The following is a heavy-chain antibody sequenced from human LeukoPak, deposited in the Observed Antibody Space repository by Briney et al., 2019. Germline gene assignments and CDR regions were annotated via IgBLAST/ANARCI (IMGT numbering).Heavy chain of an antibody. CDR3: VSHSDPLTGYSFDY. V-gene: IGHV3-53*01. D-gene: IGHD3-9*01. J-gene: IGHJ4*02. Sequence: TGGSLRLSCAASGFTVTSNYMTWGRQAPGKGLEWVSIIYDNGDTYYADSVKGRFTVTRDSSKNTVSLEMNSLRIDDTAVYYCVSHSDPLTGYSFDYWGQGTLVTVSS. CDR2: IYDNGDT. CDR1: GFTVTSNY.